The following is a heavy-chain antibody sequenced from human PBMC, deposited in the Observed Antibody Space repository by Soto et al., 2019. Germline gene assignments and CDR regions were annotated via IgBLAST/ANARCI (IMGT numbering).Heavy chain of an antibody. Sequence: SETLSLTCAVYGGSFSGYYWSWIRQPPGKGLEWIGEINHSGSTNYNPSLKSRVTISVDTSKNQFSLKLSSVTAADTAVYYCARNPRYYYDSKSLGYYYGMDVWGQGTTVTVSS. D-gene: IGHD3-22*01. CDR2: INHSGST. CDR1: GGSFSGYY. J-gene: IGHJ6*02. CDR3: ARNPRYYYDSKSLGYYYGMDV. V-gene: IGHV4-34*01.